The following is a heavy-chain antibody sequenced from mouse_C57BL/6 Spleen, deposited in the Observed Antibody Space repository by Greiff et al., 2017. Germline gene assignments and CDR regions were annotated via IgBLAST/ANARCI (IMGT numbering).Heavy chain of an antibody. J-gene: IGHJ2*01. Sequence: DVKLVESGGDLVKPGGSLKLSCAASGFTFSSYGMSWVRQTPDQRLEWVATISSGGSYTYYPDSVKGRVTISRDNAKNTLYLQMSSLKSEDTAMYYCARRGYYGSLEYWGQGTTLTVSS. D-gene: IGHD1-1*01. CDR2: ISSGGSYT. CDR1: GFTFSSYG. V-gene: IGHV5-6*02. CDR3: ARRGYYGSLEY.